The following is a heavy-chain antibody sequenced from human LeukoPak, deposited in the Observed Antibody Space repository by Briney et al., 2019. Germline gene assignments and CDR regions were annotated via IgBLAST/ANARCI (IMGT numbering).Heavy chain of an antibody. J-gene: IGHJ4*02. D-gene: IGHD3-22*01. CDR3: ARSFDTSGYFYYFDY. Sequence: SETLSLTCSVSGGSVSSNYWSWIRQPPGKGLEWIGYVSKSGGANYNPSLKSRITISLDTSKNQFSLRLNSMTAADTAVYYCARSFDTSGYFYYFDYWGQGTLVTVSS. CDR1: GGSVSSNY. CDR2: VSKSGGA. V-gene: IGHV4-59*02.